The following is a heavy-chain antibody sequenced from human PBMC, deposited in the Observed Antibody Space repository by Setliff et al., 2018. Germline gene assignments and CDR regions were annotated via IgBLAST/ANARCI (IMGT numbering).Heavy chain of an antibody. CDR1: GYTFTSYG. CDR2: ISVYNGNT. Sequence: ASVKVSCKASGYTFTSYGFSWVRQAPGQGLEWMGWISVYNGNTNHAQKLQGRVTMTTDTSTSTAYMELRSLRSDDTAVYYCARVPFYDYVWGTYRGEYYFDYWGQGTLVTVSS. CDR3: ARVPFYDYVWGTYRGEYYFDY. D-gene: IGHD3-16*02. J-gene: IGHJ4*02. V-gene: IGHV1-18*01.